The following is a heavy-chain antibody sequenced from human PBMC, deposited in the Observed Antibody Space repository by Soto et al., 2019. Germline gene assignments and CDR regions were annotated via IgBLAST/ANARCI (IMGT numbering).Heavy chain of an antibody. Sequence: SETLSLTCTVSGGSISSYYWSWIRQPPGKGLEWIGYIYYSGSTNYDPSLKSRVTISVDTSKNQFSLKLSSVTAADTAVYYCAREGGYYYDSSGYYYFDYWGQGTLVTVSS. V-gene: IGHV4-59*01. CDR3: AREGGYYYDSSGYYYFDY. CDR2: IYYSGST. D-gene: IGHD3-22*01. J-gene: IGHJ4*02. CDR1: GGSISSYY.